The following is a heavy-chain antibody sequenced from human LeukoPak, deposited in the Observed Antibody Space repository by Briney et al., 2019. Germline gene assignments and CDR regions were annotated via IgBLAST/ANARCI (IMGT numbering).Heavy chain of an antibody. V-gene: IGHV4-59*01. CDR1: DGSFSGYY. CDR2: IYYSGST. J-gene: IGHJ6*03. Sequence: SETLSLTCAVYDGSFSGYYCSWIRQPPGKGLEWIGYIYYSGSTNYNPSLKSRVTISVDTSKNHFSLKLSSVTAADTAVYYCARTTEGGYTYDYFYYYYMDVWGKGTTVTISS. D-gene: IGHD5-18*01. CDR3: ARTTEGGYTYDYFYYYYMDV.